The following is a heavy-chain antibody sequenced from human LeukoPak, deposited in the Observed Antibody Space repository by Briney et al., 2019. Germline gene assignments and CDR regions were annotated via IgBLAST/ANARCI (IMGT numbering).Heavy chain of an antibody. D-gene: IGHD1-26*01. V-gene: IGHV3-74*03. Sequence: PGGSLRLSCAASGFTFTSYWMHWVRQAPGKGLVRVSRINTDGSGTTYAGSVKGRFTISRDNAKNTLSLQMNSLRAEDTAVYYCARGGSPPEALGDTFDIWGQGTMVTVSS. CDR2: INTDGSGT. CDR3: ARGGSPPEALGDTFDI. CDR1: GFTFTSYW. J-gene: IGHJ3*02.